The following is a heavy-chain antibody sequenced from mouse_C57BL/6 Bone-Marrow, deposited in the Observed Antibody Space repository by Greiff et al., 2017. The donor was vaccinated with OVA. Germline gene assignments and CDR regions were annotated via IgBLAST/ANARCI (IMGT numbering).Heavy chain of an antibody. V-gene: IGHV1-69*01. D-gene: IGHD1-1*01. CDR3: AREGPYYYGSSYPLDY. J-gene: IGHJ4*01. Sequence: QVQLQQPGAELVMPGASVKLSCKASGYTFTSYWMHWVKQRPGQGLEWIGVIDPSDSYTNYNQKLKGKSTLTVDKSSSTAYMQLSSLTSEDSAVYYCAREGPYYYGSSYPLDYWGQGTSVTVSS. CDR1: GYTFTSYW. CDR2: IDPSDSYT.